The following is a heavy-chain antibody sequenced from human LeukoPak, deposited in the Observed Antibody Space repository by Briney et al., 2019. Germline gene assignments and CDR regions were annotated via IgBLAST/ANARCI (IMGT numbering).Heavy chain of an antibody. CDR2: IYYSGST. Sequence: PSETLSLTCTVSGGSISSYYWSWIRQPPGKGLEWIGCIYYSGSTNYNPSLKSRVTISVDTSKNQFSLKLSSVTAADTAVYYCASDSSGSHLYYYGMDVWGQGTTVTVSS. V-gene: IGHV4-59*01. CDR3: ASDSSGSHLYYYGMDV. J-gene: IGHJ6*02. D-gene: IGHD3-22*01. CDR1: GGSISSYY.